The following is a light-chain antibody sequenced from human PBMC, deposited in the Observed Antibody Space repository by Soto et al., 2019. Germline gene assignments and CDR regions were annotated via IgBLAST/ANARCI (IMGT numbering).Light chain of an antibody. Sequence: EIVMTQSPVTLSVYPGERATLSCRASQSINSTLAWYQQKPGQAPRLLISDASTRATGIPARFSGSGSGTEFALTISALKSEDFSVYYCQQYYSWPLTFVGGTKVEI. CDR3: QQYYSWPLT. CDR2: DAS. J-gene: IGKJ4*01. CDR1: QSINST. V-gene: IGKV3-15*01.